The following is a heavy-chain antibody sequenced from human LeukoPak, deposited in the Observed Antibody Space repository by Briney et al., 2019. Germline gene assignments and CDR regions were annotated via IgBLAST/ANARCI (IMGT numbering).Heavy chain of an antibody. CDR2: IIPIFGTA. CDR1: GGTFSSYA. CDR3: ARDSDPYSGYLNFDY. V-gene: IGHV1-69*06. D-gene: IGHD5-12*01. J-gene: IGHJ4*02. Sequence: ASVKLSCKASGGTFSSYAISWVRQAPGQGLEWMGGIIPIFGTANYAQKFQGRVTITADKSTSTAYMELSSLRSEDTAVYYCARDSDPYSGYLNFDYWGQGTLVTVSS.